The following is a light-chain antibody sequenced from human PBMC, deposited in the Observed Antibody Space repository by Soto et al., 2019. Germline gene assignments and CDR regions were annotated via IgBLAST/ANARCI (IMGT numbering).Light chain of an antibody. V-gene: IGLV2-18*02. J-gene: IGLJ1*01. CDR2: DVS. CDR1: SSDVSSYNR. CDR3: SSYTSSSTYV. Sequence: QSELTQPPSVSVSPGQSVTISCTGTSSDVSSYNRVSWYQQPPGTAPKVMIYDVSNRPSGVPDRFSGSKSGNTASLTISGPQAEDESDYYCSSYTSSSTYVFGTGTKVTVL.